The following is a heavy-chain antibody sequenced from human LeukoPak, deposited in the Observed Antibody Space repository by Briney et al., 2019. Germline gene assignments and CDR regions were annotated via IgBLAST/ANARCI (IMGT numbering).Heavy chain of an antibody. D-gene: IGHD1-1*01. CDR1: GFTFSDYD. CDR2: IGTAGDT. V-gene: IGHV3-13*01. J-gene: IGHJ4*02. CDR3: ARVAKERVGGVYYFGY. Sequence: PGGSLRLSCAASGFTFSDYDMHWVRQATGKGLEWVSAIGTAGDTYYTGSVKGRFTISRENAKNSVYLQMNSLRAGDTAVYYCARVAKERVGGVYYFGYWGQGTLVTVSS.